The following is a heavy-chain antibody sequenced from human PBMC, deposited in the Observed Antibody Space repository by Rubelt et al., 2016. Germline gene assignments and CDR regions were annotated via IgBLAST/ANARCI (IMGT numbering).Heavy chain of an antibody. Sequence: QVQLVQSGAEVKKPGASVKVSCKASGYTFTSYGISWVRQAPGQGLEWIGWISAYNGNTNYAQKLQGRVTMTTETSTRTAYMGLRSRRSDDTAVYYCARDRIRIAARQGWYFDLWGRGTLVTVSS. D-gene: IGHD6-6*01. CDR2: ISAYNGNT. J-gene: IGHJ2*01. V-gene: IGHV1-18*01. CDR3: ARDRIRIAARQGWYFDL. CDR1: GYTFTSYG.